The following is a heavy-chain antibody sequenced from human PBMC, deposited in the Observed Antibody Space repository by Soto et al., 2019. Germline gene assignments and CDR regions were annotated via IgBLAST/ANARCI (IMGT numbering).Heavy chain of an antibody. CDR3: ASGAYYYDSSGYYYY. Sequence: EVQLVESGGGLVKPGGSLRLSCAASGFTFSSYSMNWVRQAPGKGLELVSYISSSSSYIYYADSVKGRFTISRDNAKNSLYLQMNSLRAEDTAVYYCASGAYYYDSSGYYYYWGQGTLVTVSS. V-gene: IGHV3-21*01. CDR2: ISSSSSYI. CDR1: GFTFSSYS. J-gene: IGHJ4*02. D-gene: IGHD3-22*01.